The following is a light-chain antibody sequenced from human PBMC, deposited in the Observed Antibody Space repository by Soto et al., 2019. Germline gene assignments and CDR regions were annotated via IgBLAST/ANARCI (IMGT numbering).Light chain of an antibody. Sequence: DIQMTQSQSSLSASVGDRVTITCQASQAIGNYLTWYQQKPGKAPKLLIYEASNLETGVPSRFSGSGSGTDFTFTINSLQPEDIATYYCQQYDDLPFTFGGGTKVEIK. CDR2: EAS. V-gene: IGKV1-33*01. J-gene: IGKJ4*01. CDR3: QQYDDLPFT. CDR1: QAIGNY.